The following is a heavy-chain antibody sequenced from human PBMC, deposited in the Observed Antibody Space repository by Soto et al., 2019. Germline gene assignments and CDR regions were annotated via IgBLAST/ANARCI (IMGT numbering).Heavy chain of an antibody. D-gene: IGHD3-22*01. J-gene: IGHJ5*02. V-gene: IGHV3-48*01. CDR2: IRHTGGTI. CDR1: GFTFTTYS. CDR3: AKGPREGYDSTTFDP. Sequence: QPGGSLRLSCAASGFTFTTYSMNWVRQAPGKGLEWVSYIRHTGGTIYYADSVKGRFASSRDNAKNSVSLQMNSLRAEDTAVYYCAKGPREGYDSTTFDPWGQGTLVTVSS.